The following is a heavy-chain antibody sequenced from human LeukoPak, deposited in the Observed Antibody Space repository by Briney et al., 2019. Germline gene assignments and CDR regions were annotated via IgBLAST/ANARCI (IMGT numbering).Heavy chain of an antibody. V-gene: IGHV5-51*01. Sequence: GESLKISCKGSGYSFTSYWIGWVRQMPGKGLEWMGIIYPGDSDTRYSRSFQGQVTISADKSISTAYLQWSSLKASDTAMYYCASRLGVTTKVFDYWGQGTLVTVSS. D-gene: IGHD4-17*01. CDR3: ASRLGVTTKVFDY. J-gene: IGHJ4*02. CDR1: GYSFTSYW. CDR2: IYPGDSDT.